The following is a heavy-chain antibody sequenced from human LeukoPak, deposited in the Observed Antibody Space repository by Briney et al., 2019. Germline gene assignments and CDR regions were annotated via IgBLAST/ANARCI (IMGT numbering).Heavy chain of an antibody. D-gene: IGHD1-1*01. CDR1: GGSFSGYY. Sequence: SETLSLTCAVYGGSFSGYYWSWIRQPPGKGLEWIGKINHSGSTNYNPSLKSRVTISVDTSKNQFSLKLSSVTAADTAVYYCARTARDTTGTRRGVLDYWGQGTLVTVSS. CDR3: ARTARDTTGTRRGVLDY. V-gene: IGHV4-34*01. CDR2: INHSGST. J-gene: IGHJ4*02.